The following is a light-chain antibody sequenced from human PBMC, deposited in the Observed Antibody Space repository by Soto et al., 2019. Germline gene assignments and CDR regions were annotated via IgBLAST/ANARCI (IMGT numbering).Light chain of an antibody. CDR1: SSDVGGYKY. Sequence: HSVLSQPPSAAGSPLESVTISCTGTSSDVGGYKYVSWYQQHPGKAPKIMIYEINKRSSGVPDRFWGSKSGNTASLTISGLQAEDEAEYYCCSYAGTYYVFGTGTKVTVL. V-gene: IGLV2-8*01. CDR2: EIN. CDR3: CSYAGTYYV. J-gene: IGLJ1*01.